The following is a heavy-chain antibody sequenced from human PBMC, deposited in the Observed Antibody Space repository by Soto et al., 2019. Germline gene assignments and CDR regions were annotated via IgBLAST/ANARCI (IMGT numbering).Heavy chain of an antibody. CDR1: GGSINNSTYY. Sequence: QLQLRESGPGLVQPSETLSLTCLVSGGSINNSTYYWGWIRQPPGKGLEWIGSIYYRGATYYNPSLRSRITISMDRSKNHFSLKLTSVTAADTAIYYCAPVGIGTTTVDYWGQGTLVTVSS. D-gene: IGHD5-12*01. CDR3: APVGIGTTTVDY. J-gene: IGHJ4*02. V-gene: IGHV4-39*02. CDR2: IYYRGAT.